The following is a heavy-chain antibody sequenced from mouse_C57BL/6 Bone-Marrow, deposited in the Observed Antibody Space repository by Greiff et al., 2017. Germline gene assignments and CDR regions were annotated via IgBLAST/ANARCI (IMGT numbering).Heavy chain of an antibody. V-gene: IGHV1-64*01. Sequence: VQLQQPGAELVKPGASVKLSCKASGYTFTSYWMHWVKQRPGQGLEWIGMIHPTSGSTNYNEKFKSKATLTVDKSTSTAYMQLSSLTSEDSAVYYYARERSIGKPVYWGQGTTLTVSA. CDR3: ARERSIGKPVY. CDR2: IHPTSGST. J-gene: IGHJ2*01. CDR1: GYTFTSYW.